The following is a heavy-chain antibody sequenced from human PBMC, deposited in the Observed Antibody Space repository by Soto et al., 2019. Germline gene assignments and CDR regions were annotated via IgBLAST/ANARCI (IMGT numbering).Heavy chain of an antibody. V-gene: IGHV3-74*01. CDR3: ARPRYDGSGTPFDH. J-gene: IGHJ4*02. Sequence: EVQLVESGGGLVQPGGSLTVSCAASGFTFRSYWMHWVRQVPGKGLVWVSSINGDGSTATYADSVKGRFIISRDNAKNMLYLQMNSLTAEYTAVYYCARPRYDGSGTPFDHWGQGTLVTVSS. CDR2: INGDGSTA. D-gene: IGHD3-22*01. CDR1: GFTFRSYW.